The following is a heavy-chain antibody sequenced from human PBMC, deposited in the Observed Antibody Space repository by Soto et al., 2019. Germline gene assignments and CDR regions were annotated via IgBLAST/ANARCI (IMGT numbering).Heavy chain of an antibody. CDR1: GFTFSDSW. V-gene: IGHV3-7*01. D-gene: IGHD3-16*01. Sequence: EVQLVESGGGLVQPGGSLRLSSVTSGFTFSDSWMNWVRQAPGKGLEWLANLNQDGSVRKYVDSLKGRFTISRDNARNSVYLEIHNLTPEDTAVYYCASWVSTLNYWGQGARVTVSS. CDR2: LNQDGSVR. CDR3: ASWVSTLNY. J-gene: IGHJ4*02.